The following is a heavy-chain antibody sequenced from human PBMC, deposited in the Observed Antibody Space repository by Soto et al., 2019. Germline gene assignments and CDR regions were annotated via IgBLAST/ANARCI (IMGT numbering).Heavy chain of an antibody. CDR2: MNPNSGNT. Sequence: ASVKVSCKASGYTITSYDINWVRQATGQGLEWMGWMNPNSGNTGYAQKFQGRVTMTRNTSISTAYMELSSLRSEDTTVYYCARRAILWFGEYYYYYMDVWGKGTTVTVSS. V-gene: IGHV1-8*01. D-gene: IGHD3-10*01. CDR3: ARRAILWFGEYYYYYMDV. J-gene: IGHJ6*03. CDR1: GYTITSYD.